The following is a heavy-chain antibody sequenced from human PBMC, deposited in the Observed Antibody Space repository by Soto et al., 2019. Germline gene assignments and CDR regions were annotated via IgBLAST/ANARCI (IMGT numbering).Heavy chain of an antibody. CDR2: MNPNSGNT. D-gene: IGHD3-3*01. CDR3: ARSITIFGVVIIPHYYYGMDV. V-gene: IGHV1-8*01. J-gene: IGHJ6*02. Sequence: QVQLVQSGAEVKKPGSSVKVSCKASGGTFTSYDINWVRQATGQGLEWMGWMNPNSGNTGYAQKFQGRVTMTRNTSISTAYMELSSLRSEDTAVYYCARSITIFGVVIIPHYYYGMDVWGQGTTVTVSS. CDR1: GGTFTSYD.